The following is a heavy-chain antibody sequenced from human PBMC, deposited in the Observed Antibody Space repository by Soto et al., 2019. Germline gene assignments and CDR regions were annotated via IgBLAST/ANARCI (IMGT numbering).Heavy chain of an antibody. J-gene: IGHJ4*02. CDR3: ARGDKGIVVELDY. D-gene: IGHD2-15*01. CDR1: GFTFSSYG. Sequence: GGSLRLSCAASGFTFSSYGMHWVRQAPGKGLEWVAVIWYDGSNKYYADSVKGRFTISRDNSKNTLYLQMNSLRAEDTAVYYCARGDKGIVVELDYWGQGTLVTVSS. V-gene: IGHV3-33*01. CDR2: IWYDGSNK.